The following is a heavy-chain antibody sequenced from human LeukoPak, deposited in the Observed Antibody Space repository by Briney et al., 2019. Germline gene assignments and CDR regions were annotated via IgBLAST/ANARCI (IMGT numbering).Heavy chain of an antibody. CDR2: IYSGGST. CDR1: GFTFSTYA. Sequence: GGSLRLSCAASGFTFSTYAVNWVRQAPGKGLEWVSVIYSGGSTYYADSVKGRFTISRDNSKNTLYLQMNSLRAEDTAVYYCSGAYDSSGGPLDYWGQGTLVTVSS. J-gene: IGHJ4*02. D-gene: IGHD3-22*01. V-gene: IGHV3-66*01. CDR3: SGAYDSSGGPLDY.